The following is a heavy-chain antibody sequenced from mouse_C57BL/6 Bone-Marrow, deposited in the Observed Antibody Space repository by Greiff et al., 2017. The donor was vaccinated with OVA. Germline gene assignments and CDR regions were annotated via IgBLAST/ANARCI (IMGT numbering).Heavy chain of an antibody. V-gene: IGHV1-50*01. CDR3: ARWDDYDEAY. CDR2: IDPSDSYT. J-gene: IGHJ3*01. D-gene: IGHD2-4*01. Sequence: QVQLQQPGAELVKPGASVKLSCKASGYTFTSYWMQWVKQRPGQGLEWIGEIDPSDSYTNYNQKFKGKATLTVDTSSSTAYMQLSSLTSEDSAVYYCARWDDYDEAYWGQGTLVTVSA. CDR1: GYTFTSYW.